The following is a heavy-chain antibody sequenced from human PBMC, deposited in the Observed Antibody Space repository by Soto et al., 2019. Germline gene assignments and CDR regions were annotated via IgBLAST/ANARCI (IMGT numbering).Heavy chain of an antibody. J-gene: IGHJ4*02. D-gene: IGHD5-12*01. V-gene: IGHV3-23*01. CDR3: AKAKYSGYDISLNFDY. Sequence: EVQLLESGGGLVQPGGSLRLSCAASGFTFSSYAMSWVRQAPGKGLEWVSGISGRGGSTYYADSVKGRFTSSRDNSKNTLYLQMNSLRVEDTAVYYCAKAKYSGYDISLNFDYWGQGTLVTVS. CDR1: GFTFSSYA. CDR2: ISGRGGST.